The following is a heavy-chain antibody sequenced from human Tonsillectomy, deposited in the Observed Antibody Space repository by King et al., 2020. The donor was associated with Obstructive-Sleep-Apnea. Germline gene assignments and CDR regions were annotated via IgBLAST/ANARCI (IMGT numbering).Heavy chain of an antibody. J-gene: IGHJ6*02. CDR1: GFSFSSYA. CDR2: ISYDGSNK. Sequence: VQLVESGGGVVQPGRSLRLSCAVSGFSFSSYAMHWVRQAPGKGLEWVAVISYDGSNKHYADSVKGRFTISRDNSKNTLYLQMNSLRAEDTAVYHCARRRVRGATYYYGMDVWGQGTTVTVSS. V-gene: IGHV3-30-3*01. D-gene: IGHD3-10*01. CDR3: ARRRVRGATYYYGMDV.